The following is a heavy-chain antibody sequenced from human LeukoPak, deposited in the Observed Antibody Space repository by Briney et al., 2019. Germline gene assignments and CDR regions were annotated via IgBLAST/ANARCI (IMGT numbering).Heavy chain of an antibody. J-gene: IGHJ4*02. Sequence: SETLSLTCTVSGGSINNYYWSWIRQPPGKGLEWIAYVFYSGTSNYNPSLKSRVTISVDTSKNQISLRLTSVTAVDTAAYYCARQYSDWLLGRDYFDYWGQGTLVTVSS. V-gene: IGHV4-59*08. CDR2: VFYSGTS. CDR3: ARQYSDWLLGRDYFDY. CDR1: GGSINNYY. D-gene: IGHD3/OR15-3a*01.